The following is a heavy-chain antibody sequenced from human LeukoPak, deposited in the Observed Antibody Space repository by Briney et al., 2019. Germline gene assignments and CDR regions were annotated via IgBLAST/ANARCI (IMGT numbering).Heavy chain of an antibody. D-gene: IGHD3-16*01. CDR2: IKQDGSVK. Sequence: GGSLRLSCAASGFTFSYHWMTWVRQAPGKGLEWVANIKQDGSVKYYVDSVKGRFTISRDNAKNSLYLQMNSLRVEDTAVYYCARSLRDSGDLDYWGQGTLVTVSS. V-gene: IGHV3-7*01. CDR3: ARSLRDSGDLDY. CDR1: GFTFSYHW. J-gene: IGHJ4*02.